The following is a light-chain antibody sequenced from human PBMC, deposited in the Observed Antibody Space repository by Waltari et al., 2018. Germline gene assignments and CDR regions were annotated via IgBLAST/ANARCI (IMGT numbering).Light chain of an antibody. V-gene: IGKV4-1*01. CDR2: WAS. J-gene: IGKJ3*01. CDR1: QSLFYSSNSKNY. Sequence: DIVMTQSPASLAVSLGERATINCKSSQSLFYSSNSKNYLAWYQQKPGQSPKLLIYWASTRESGVPDRFSGSGSGTDFTLTISTLQAEDVAVYYCHQYYSLFTFGPGTKVDIK. CDR3: HQYYSLFT.